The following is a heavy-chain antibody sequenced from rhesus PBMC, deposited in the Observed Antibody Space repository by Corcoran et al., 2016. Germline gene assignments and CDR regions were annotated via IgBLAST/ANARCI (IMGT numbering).Heavy chain of an antibody. V-gene: IGHV4-127*01. Sequence: QVQLQESGPGLVKPSETLSLTCAVSGYSISSGYGWSWIRQPPGKGLEWIGYIGGSSGSTNDNPSIKRRVTISKDTSKNQFSLKLSSVTAADTAVYYCVRGGGRGSNYYFDYWGQGVLVTVSS. CDR2: IGGSSGST. CDR1: GYSISSGYG. J-gene: IGHJ4*01. CDR3: VRGGGRGSNYYFDY. D-gene: IGHD4-29*01.